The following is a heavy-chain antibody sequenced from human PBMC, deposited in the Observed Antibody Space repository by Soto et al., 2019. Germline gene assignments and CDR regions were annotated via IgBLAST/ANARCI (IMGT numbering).Heavy chain of an antibody. V-gene: IGHV3-49*03. CDR1: GFTCGDYA. CDR3: TRKRITMIVVANDAFDI. D-gene: IGHD3-22*01. Sequence: GGSLRLSCTASGFTCGDYAMSWFRQAPGKGLEWVGFIRSKAYGGTTEYAASVKGRFTISRDDSKSIAYLQMNSLKTEDTAVYYCTRKRITMIVVANDAFDIWGQGTMVTVSS. CDR2: IRSKAYGGTT. J-gene: IGHJ3*02.